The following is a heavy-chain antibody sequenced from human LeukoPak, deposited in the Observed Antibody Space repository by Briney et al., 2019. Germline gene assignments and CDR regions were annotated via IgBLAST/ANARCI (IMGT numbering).Heavy chain of an antibody. CDR3: ARDIAVAGSDYYYYYMDV. D-gene: IGHD6-19*01. V-gene: IGHV1-69*06. CDR1: GGTFSSYA. Sequence: SVKVSCKASGGTFSSYAISWVRQAPGQGLEWMGRIIPIFGTANYAQKFQGRVTITADKSTSTAYMELSSLRSEDTAVYHCARDIAVAGSDYYYYYMDVWGNGTTVTVSS. CDR2: IIPIFGTA. J-gene: IGHJ6*03.